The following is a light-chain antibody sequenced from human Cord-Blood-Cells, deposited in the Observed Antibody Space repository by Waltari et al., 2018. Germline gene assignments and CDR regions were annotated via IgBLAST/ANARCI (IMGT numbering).Light chain of an antibody. J-gene: IGKJ4*01. CDR2: DES. V-gene: IGKV3-11*01. CDR1: QSVSSY. Sequence: EIVLTQSPATLSLSPGERATLSCRARQSVSSYLAWYQQKPGQAPRLLIYDESNSATGIPARFSGSGSGTDFTLTISSLEPEDFAVYYCQQRSNWLTFGGGTKVEIK. CDR3: QQRSNWLT.